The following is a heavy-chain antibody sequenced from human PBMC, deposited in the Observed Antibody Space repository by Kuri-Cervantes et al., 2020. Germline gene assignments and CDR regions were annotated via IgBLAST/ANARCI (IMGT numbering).Heavy chain of an antibody. J-gene: IGHJ4*02. V-gene: IGHV3-13*01. D-gene: IGHD1-1*01. CDR3: ARVSTNWNHPDY. CDR2: IGTAGDT. CDR1: GFTFSSYD. Sequence: GESLKISCAASGFTFSSYDMHWVRQAPGKGLEWVSAIGTAGDTYYPGYVKDRFTISRENAKNSLYLQMNSRRAGDTAVYYCARVSTNWNHPDYWGQGTLVTVSS.